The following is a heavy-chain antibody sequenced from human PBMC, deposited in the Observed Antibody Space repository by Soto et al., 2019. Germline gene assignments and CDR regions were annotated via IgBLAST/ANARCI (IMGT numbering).Heavy chain of an antibody. CDR3: AGTHGYSYGPVDY. CDR2: INHSGST. CDR1: GGSFSGYY. V-gene: IGHV4-34*01. J-gene: IGHJ4*02. D-gene: IGHD5-18*01. Sequence: SETLSLTCAVYGGSFSGYYWSWIRQPPGKGLEWIGEINHSGSTNYNPSLKSRVTISVDTSKNQFSLKLSSVTAADTAVYYCAGTHGYSYGPVDYWGQGTLVTVSS.